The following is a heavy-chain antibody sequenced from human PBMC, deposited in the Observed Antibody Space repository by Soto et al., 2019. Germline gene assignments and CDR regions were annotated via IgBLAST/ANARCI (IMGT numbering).Heavy chain of an antibody. CDR3: AREDSIIIPAVADF. Sequence: SRGSLRLSCAVSGFNFMNYGINCCRHSPVKGLEWVSSVSKSDYTYYSESVKGRFTVSRDNAKNSVSLQMNNLRAEDTAVYYCAREDSIIIPAVADFWGQGTLVTVSS. D-gene: IGHD6-19*01. CDR1: GFNFMNYG. V-gene: IGHV3-21*01. J-gene: IGHJ4*02. CDR2: VSKSDYT.